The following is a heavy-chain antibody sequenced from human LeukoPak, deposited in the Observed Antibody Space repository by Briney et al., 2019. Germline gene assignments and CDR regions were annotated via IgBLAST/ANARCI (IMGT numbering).Heavy chain of an antibody. V-gene: IGHV1-18*01. CDR3: ARDRPLSSSGLLEFDP. J-gene: IGHJ5*02. CDR2: ISAYNGNT. D-gene: IGHD3-22*01. CDR1: GYTFTSYG. Sequence: GASVKVSCKASGYTFTSYGISWVRQAPGQGLEWMGWISAYNGNTNYAQKLQGRVTMTTDTSTSTAYMELRSLRSDDTAVYYCARDRPLSSSGLLEFDPWGQGTLVTVSS.